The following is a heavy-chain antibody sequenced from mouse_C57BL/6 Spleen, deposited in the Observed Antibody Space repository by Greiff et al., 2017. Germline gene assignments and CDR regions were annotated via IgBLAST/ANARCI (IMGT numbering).Heavy chain of an antibody. J-gene: IGHJ2*01. Sequence: EVKLQESGPGLVKPSQSLSLTCSVTGYSITSGYYWNWIRQFPGNKLEWMGYISYDGSNNYNPSLKNRISITRDTSKNQFFLKLNSVTTEDTATYYCARGGYSRYFDYWGQGTTLTVSS. CDR2: ISYDGSN. V-gene: IGHV3-6*01. CDR1: GYSITSGYY. CDR3: ARGGYSRYFDY.